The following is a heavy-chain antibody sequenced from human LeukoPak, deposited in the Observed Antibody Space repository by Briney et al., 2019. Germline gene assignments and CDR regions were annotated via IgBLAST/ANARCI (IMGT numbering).Heavy chain of an antibody. CDR2: IKQDGSEK. CDR1: GFTFSSYW. V-gene: IGHV3-7*01. J-gene: IGHJ6*03. D-gene: IGHD3-10*01. Sequence: GGSLRLSCAASGFTFSSYWMSWVRQAPGKGLEWVANIKQDGSEKYYVDSVKGRFTISRDNAKNSLYLQMNSLRAEDTAVYYCAKDGRETPRVGFGELYYLYYYYYMDVWGKGTTVTISS. CDR3: AKDGRETPRVGFGELYYLYYYYYMDV.